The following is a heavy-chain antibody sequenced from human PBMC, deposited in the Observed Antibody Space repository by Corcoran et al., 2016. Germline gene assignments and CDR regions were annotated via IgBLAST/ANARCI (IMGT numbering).Heavy chain of an antibody. J-gene: IGHJ6*02. CDR2: TYYRSKWFN. CDR1: GDSVASNSAT. CDR3: ARGGLYYYGMDV. Sequence: QVQLQQSGPGLVKPSQTLSLTCAISGDSVASNSATWNWIRQSPSRGLEWLGRTYYRSKWFNDYAVSVKSRITINPDTSKSQCSLQLNSVTPEDTAVYYCARGGLYYYGMDVWGQGTTVTVSS. D-gene: IGHD5-12*01. V-gene: IGHV6-1*01.